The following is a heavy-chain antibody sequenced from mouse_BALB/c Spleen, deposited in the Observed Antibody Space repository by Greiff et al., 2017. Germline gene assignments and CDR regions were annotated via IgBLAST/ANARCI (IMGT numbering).Heavy chain of an antibody. J-gene: IGHJ4*01. CDR2: IWSGGST. V-gene: IGHV2-2*02. Sequence: VMLVESGPGLVQPSQSLSITCTVSGFSLTSYGVHWVRQSPGKGLEWLGVIWSGGSTDYNAAFISRLSISKDNSKSQVFFKMNSLQANYTAIYYCARNPAPYAMDYWGQGTSVTVSS. CDR3: ARNPAPYAMDY. CDR1: GFSLTSYG.